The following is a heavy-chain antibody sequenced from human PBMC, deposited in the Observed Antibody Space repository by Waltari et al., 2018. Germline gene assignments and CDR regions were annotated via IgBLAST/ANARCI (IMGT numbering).Heavy chain of an antibody. CDR1: GCSFSNCN. V-gene: IGHV3-30*18. Sequence: QMQLVESGGGVVPPGRSLRLSCAASGCSFSNCNRHWVRQAPGQGLEWVAGISNDGNNKDYADSVKTRFTVSRENSKNTLYLQINSLRDDDTAVYYCVKYSGFDYFFDYWGQGTLVTVSS. D-gene: IGHD5-12*01. CDR2: ISNDGNNK. CDR3: VKYSGFDYFFDY. J-gene: IGHJ4*02.